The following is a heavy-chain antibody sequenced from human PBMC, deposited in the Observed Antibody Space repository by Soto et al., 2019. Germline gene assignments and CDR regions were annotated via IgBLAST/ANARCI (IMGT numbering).Heavy chain of an antibody. CDR3: ARVITMVRGFLDP. CDR2: IYYSGST. J-gene: IGHJ5*02. Sequence: SETLSLTCTVSGVSISSGDYYWSWIRQPPGKGLEWIGYIYYSGSTYYNPSLKSRVTISVDTSKNQFSLKLSSVTAADTAVYYCARVITMVRGFLDPWGQGTLVTVSS. V-gene: IGHV4-30-4*01. D-gene: IGHD3-10*01. CDR1: GVSISSGDYY.